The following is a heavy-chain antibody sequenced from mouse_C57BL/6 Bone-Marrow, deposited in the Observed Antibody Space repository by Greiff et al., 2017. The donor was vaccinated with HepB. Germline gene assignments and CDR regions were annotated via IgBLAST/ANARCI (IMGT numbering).Heavy chain of an antibody. V-gene: IGHV1-26*01. D-gene: IGHD1-1*01. CDR1: GYTFTDYY. Sequence: EVKLQQSGPELVKPGASVKISCKASGYTFTDYYMNWVKQSHGKSLEWIGDINPNNGGTSYNQKFKGKATLTVDKSSSTAYMELRSLTSEDSAVYYCASPVVEDAMDYWGQGTSVTVSS. CDR3: ASPVVEDAMDY. CDR2: INPNNGGT. J-gene: IGHJ4*01.